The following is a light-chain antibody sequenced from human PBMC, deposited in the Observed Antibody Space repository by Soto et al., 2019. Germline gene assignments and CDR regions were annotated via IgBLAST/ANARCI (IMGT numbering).Light chain of an antibody. J-gene: IGKJ1*01. CDR2: WAS. CDR1: QSLLSNSNKKNY. CDR3: QQYYTGRT. Sequence: DIVMTQSPDSLPVSLGERATINCKSSQSLLSNSNKKNYLAWYQQKPGQPPKLLIYWASTRESGVPDRFTGSGSEMDFPLTISGLQGEDVAVYFCQQYYTGRTFGQGTRVEIK. V-gene: IGKV4-1*01.